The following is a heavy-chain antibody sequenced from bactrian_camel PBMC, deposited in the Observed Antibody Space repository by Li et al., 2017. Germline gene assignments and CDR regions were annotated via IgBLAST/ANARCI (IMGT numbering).Heavy chain of an antibody. CDR3: ATDGPGGGAWYIDY. V-gene: IGHV3S40*01. CDR1: DFTFSNYA. J-gene: IGHJ4*01. CDR2: INSAGSVS. Sequence: VQLVESGGGLVQSGGSLRLSCAASDFTFSNYAMNWVRQAPGKGLEWVSGINSAGSVSYYTDSVKGRFTISRDNAKNTVYLQMTSLKTEDTAVYYCATDGPGGGAWYIDYWGQGTQVTVS. D-gene: IGHD6*01.